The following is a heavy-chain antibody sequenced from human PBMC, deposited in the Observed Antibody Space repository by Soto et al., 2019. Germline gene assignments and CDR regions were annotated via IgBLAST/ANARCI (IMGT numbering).Heavy chain of an antibody. CDR3: ARPTDRGSSSQNNWFDP. CDR2: FNHSGST. D-gene: IGHD6-6*01. J-gene: IGHJ5*02. CDR1: GGSFSGYY. Sequence: QVQPQQWGAGLLKPSETLSLTCAVYGGSFSGYYWSWIRQPPGKGLEWIGEFNHSGSTNYNPPLKSRVTISVDTSQHQFALKLSSVTAADTAVYYCARPTDRGSSSQNNWFDPWGQGTLVTVSS. V-gene: IGHV4-34*01.